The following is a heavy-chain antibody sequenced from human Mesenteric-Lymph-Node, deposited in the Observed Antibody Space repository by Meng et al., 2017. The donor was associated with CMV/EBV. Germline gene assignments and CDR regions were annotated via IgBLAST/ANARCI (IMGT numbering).Heavy chain of an antibody. CDR2: IYYSGST. V-gene: IGHV4-31*02. CDR1: ISSGGYY. J-gene: IGHJ5*02. D-gene: IGHD6-13*01. CDR3: ARDGTFSAAGLYNWFDP. Sequence: ISSGGYYWSWSRQHPGKGLEWIGYIYYSGSTYYNPSLKSRVTISVDTSKNQFSLKLSSVTAADTAVYYCARDGTFSAAGLYNWFDPWGQGTLVTVSS.